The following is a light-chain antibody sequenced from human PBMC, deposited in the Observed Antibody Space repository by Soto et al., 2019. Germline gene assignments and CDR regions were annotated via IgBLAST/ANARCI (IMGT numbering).Light chain of an antibody. V-gene: IGLV1-40*01. J-gene: IGLJ2*01. CDR3: QSYDSSLSDSGVV. CDR1: SSNIGAGYD. Sequence: QSVLTQPPSVSGAPGQRVTISCAGRSSNIGAGYDVHWYQQLPGAAPKLLIYGNSNRPSGVPDRFSGSKSGTSASLAITGLQAEYEADYYCQSYDSSLSDSGVVFGGGTKLTVL. CDR2: GNS.